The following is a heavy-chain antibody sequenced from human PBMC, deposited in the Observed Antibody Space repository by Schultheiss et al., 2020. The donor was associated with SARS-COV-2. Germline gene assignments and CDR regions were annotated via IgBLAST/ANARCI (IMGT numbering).Heavy chain of an antibody. CDR1: GGSISSGGYY. V-gene: IGHV4-30-4*08. CDR2: IYYSGST. CDR3: ARGLEAGIY. J-gene: IGHJ4*02. D-gene: IGHD1-14*01. Sequence: SETLSLTCTVSGGSISSGGYYWSWIRQPAGKGLEWIGYIYYSGSTYYNPSLKSRVTISVDTSKNQFSLKLSSVTAADTAVYYCARGLEAGIYWGQGTLVTVSS.